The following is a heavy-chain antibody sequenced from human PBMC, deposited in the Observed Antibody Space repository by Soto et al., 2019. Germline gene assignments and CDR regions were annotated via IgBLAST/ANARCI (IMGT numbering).Heavy chain of an antibody. V-gene: IGHV1-69*12. J-gene: IGHJ4*02. CDR2: IIPIFGTA. CDR3: ARGVRSGSPFHIDY. CDR1: GCTFSSYA. Sequence: QVQLVQSGAEVKKPGSWVKISCKASGCTFSSYAISWVRQAPGQGLEWMGGIIPIFGTANYAQKFQGRVTITADESTSTAYMELSSLRSEDTAVYYCARGVRSGSPFHIDYWGQGTLVTVSS. D-gene: IGHD1-26*01.